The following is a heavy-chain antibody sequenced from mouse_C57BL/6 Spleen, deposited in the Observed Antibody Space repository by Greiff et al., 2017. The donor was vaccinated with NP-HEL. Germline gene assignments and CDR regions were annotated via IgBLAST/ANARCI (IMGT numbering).Heavy chain of an antibody. CDR3: AKAGDYESYFDY. D-gene: IGHD2-4*01. V-gene: IGHV2-5*01. Sequence: VQLQQSGPGLVQPSQSLSITCTVSGFSLTSYGVHWVRQSPGKGLEWLGVIWSGGSTAYNAAFMSRLSITNDNSKSQVFFKMNSLQAYDTAIYYCAKAGDYESYFDYWGQGTTLTVSS. CDR2: IWSGGST. J-gene: IGHJ2*01. CDR1: GFSLTSYG.